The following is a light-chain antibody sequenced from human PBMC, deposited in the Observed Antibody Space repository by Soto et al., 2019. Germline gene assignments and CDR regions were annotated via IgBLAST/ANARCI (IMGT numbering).Light chain of an antibody. CDR2: EVS. V-gene: IGLV2-14*01. CDR1: SGDVGGYNL. Sequence: QSALTQPASVSGSPGQSVTVSCSGASGDVGGYNLVSWYQHHPGKAPKLVIYEVSNRPSGVSNRFSGSKSGNTATLTISGLQAEDEAEYFCSSYTKVNTLVVFGGGTKLTVL. J-gene: IGLJ2*01. CDR3: SSYTKVNTLVV.